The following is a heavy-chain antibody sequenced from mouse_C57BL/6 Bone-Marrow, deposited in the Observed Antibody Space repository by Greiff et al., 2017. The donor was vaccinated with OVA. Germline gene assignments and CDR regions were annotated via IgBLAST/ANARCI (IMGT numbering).Heavy chain of an antibody. J-gene: IGHJ4*01. V-gene: IGHV1-76*01. CDR3: ARRGDGYPYAMDY. CDR1: GYTFTDYY. Sequence: QVHVKQSGAELVRPGASVKLSCKASGYTFTDYYINWVKQRPGQGLEWIARIYPGSGNTYYNEKFKGKATLTAEKSSSTAYMQLSSLTSEDSAVYFCARRGDGYPYAMDYWGQGTSVTVSS. D-gene: IGHD2-3*01. CDR2: IYPGSGNT.